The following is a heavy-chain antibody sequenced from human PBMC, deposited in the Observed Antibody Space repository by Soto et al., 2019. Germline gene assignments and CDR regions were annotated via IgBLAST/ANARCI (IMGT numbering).Heavy chain of an antibody. Sequence: ASVKVSCKVSGFALTALSMHWVRLAPGKGLEWMGGFDPEDGGPIFAQNKQGRVTMTADTSTDTVFMELSSLISEDTAVYYCASRNYNFSMDVWGKGTTVTVSS. V-gene: IGHV1-24*01. D-gene: IGHD3-3*01. J-gene: IGHJ6*04. CDR3: ASRNYNFSMDV. CDR1: GFALTALS. CDR2: FDPEDGGP.